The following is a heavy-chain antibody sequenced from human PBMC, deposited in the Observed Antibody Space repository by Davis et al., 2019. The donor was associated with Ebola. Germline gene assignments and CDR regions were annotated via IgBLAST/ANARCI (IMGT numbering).Heavy chain of an antibody. CDR3: VGDGSSTSSDY. CDR2: IWYDGSNK. V-gene: IGHV3-33*01. Sequence: GGSLRHSCAASGFTFSSYGMHWVRQAPGKGLEWVAVIWYDGSNKYYADSVKGRFTISRDNSKNTLYLQMNSLRAEDTAVYYCVGDGSSTSSDYWGQGTLVTVSS. D-gene: IGHD6-6*01. J-gene: IGHJ4*02. CDR1: GFTFSSYG.